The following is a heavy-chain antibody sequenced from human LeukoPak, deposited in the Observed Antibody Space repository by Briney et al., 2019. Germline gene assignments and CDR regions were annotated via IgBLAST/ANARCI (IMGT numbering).Heavy chain of an antibody. CDR2: INAGNGNT. CDR3: ARDTTDYSSSWFAYYYYCMDV. Sequence: ASVKVSCKASGYTFTSYAMHWVRQAPGQRLEWMGWINAGNGNTKYSQEFQGRVTITRDTSASTAYMELRSLRSDDTAVYYCARDTTDYSSSWFAYYYYCMDVWGKGTTVTISS. V-gene: IGHV1-3*01. CDR1: GYTFTSYA. D-gene: IGHD6-13*01. J-gene: IGHJ6*03.